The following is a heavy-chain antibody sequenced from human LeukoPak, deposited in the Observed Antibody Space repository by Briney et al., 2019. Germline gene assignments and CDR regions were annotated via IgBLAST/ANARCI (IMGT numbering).Heavy chain of an antibody. D-gene: IGHD3-10*01. Sequence: SVKVSCKASGGTFSSYAISWVRQAPGQGLEWMGRIIPIFGTANYAQEFQGRVTITTDESTSTAYMELSSLRSEDTAVYYCARGQGDYYGSGSYYNFDYWGQGTLVTVSS. V-gene: IGHV1-69*05. CDR1: GGTFSSYA. J-gene: IGHJ4*02. CDR3: ARGQGDYYGSGSYYNFDY. CDR2: IIPIFGTA.